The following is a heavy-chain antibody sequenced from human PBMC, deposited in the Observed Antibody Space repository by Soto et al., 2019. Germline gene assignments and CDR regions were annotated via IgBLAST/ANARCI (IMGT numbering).Heavy chain of an antibody. CDR3: TRSWDDYGTTLDV. V-gene: IGHV4-31*03. CDR2: MHYTGST. Sequence: PSETLSLTCTVSGGSISSGGYYWSWIRQHPGEGLEYIGYMHYTGSTYYNPSLKSRVTISLDTSKNQFSLNLSSVTAADTAVYYCTRSWDDYGTTLDVWGQGTTVTVSS. J-gene: IGHJ6*02. D-gene: IGHD4-17*01. CDR1: GGSISSGGYY.